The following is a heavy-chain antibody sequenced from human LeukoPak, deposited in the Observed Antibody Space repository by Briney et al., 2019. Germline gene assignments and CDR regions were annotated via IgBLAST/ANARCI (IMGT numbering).Heavy chain of an antibody. CDR3: ARGGYGSGSPWSY. CDR1: GGSIISYY. CDR2: IYYSGST. J-gene: IGHJ4*02. V-gene: IGHV4-59*01. Sequence: PSEPLSLTCTVPGGSIISYYWSWIRQPPGKGLEWIGYIYYSGSTNYNPSLKSRVTISVDTSKNQFSLKLSSVTAADTAVYYCARGGYGSGSPWSYWGQGTLVTVSS. D-gene: IGHD3-10*01.